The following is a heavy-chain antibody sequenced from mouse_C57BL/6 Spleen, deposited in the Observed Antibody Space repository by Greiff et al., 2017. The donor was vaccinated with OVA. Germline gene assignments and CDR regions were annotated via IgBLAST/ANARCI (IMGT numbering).Heavy chain of an antibody. J-gene: IGHJ4*01. CDR3: AITTVVAPYAMDY. CDR2: IDPNSGGT. V-gene: IGHV1-72*01. CDR1: GYTFTSYW. Sequence: VQLQQSGAELVKPGASVKLSCKASGYTFTSYWMHWVKQRPGRGLEWIGRIDPNSGGTKYNEKFKSKATLTVDKPSSTAYMQLSSLTSEDSAVYYCAITTVVAPYAMDYWGQGTSVTVSS. D-gene: IGHD1-1*01.